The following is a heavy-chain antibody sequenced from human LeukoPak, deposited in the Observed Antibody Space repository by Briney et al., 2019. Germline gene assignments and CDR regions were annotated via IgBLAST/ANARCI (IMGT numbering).Heavy chain of an antibody. CDR1: GFTFSSYG. D-gene: IGHD3-9*01. J-gene: IGHJ6*03. CDR3: AKDVGDIKVNYMDV. V-gene: IGHV3-23*01. CDR2: ISGSGGST. Sequence: PGGSLRLSCAASGFTFSSYGMSWVRQAPGKGLEWVSAISGSGGSTYYADSVKGRFTISRDNSKNTLYLQMNSLRAEDTAVYYCAKDVGDIKVNYMDVWGKGTTVTISS.